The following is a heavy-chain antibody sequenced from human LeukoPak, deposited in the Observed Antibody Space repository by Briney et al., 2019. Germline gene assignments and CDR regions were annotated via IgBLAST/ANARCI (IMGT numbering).Heavy chain of an antibody. CDR1: GESLSDYY. Sequence: SETLSLTCAVYGESLSDYYWNWFRQPPGKGLEWIAEINPSGNTRYNPSLKSRVTISVDTSKNHFSLRSTSVTAADTAMYYCARGRGTWGQGTLVTVSS. CDR3: ARGRGT. J-gene: IGHJ5*02. CDR2: INPSGNT. D-gene: IGHD3-10*01. V-gene: IGHV4-34*01.